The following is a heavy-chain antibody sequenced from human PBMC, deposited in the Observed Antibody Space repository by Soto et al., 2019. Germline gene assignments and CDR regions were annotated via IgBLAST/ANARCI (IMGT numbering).Heavy chain of an antibody. CDR2: INAGNGNT. J-gene: IGHJ4*02. V-gene: IGHV1-3*01. CDR3: AKSATVPAAIAY. D-gene: IGHD2-2*02. CDR1: GYTYISYA. Sequence: GASVKVSCKASGYTYISYAMHWVRQAPGQRLEWMGWINAGNGNTKYSQKFQGRVTITRDTSASTAYMELSSLRSEDTAVYYCAKSATVPAAIAYWGQGTLVTVSS.